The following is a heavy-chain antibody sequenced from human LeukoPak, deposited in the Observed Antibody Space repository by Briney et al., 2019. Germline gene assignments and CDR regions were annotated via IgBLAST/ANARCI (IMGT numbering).Heavy chain of an antibody. D-gene: IGHD2-15*01. V-gene: IGHV3-66*02. CDR2: IYSGGST. J-gene: IGHJ3*02. CDR1: GFTASSNY. Sequence: GGSLRLSCAASGFTASSNYMSWVRQAPGKGLEWVSVIYSGGSTYYADSVKGRFTISRDNSKNTLYLQMNSLRAEGTAVYYCARVRHGPGSDAFDIWGQGTMVTVSS. CDR3: ARVRHGPGSDAFDI.